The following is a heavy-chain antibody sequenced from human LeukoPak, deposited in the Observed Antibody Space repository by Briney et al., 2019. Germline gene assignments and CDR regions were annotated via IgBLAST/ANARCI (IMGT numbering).Heavy chain of an antibody. V-gene: IGHV3-23*01. CDR3: AKSPYFYNSGRSVDV. J-gene: IGHJ6*04. Sequence: GGSLRLSCLPSGFTFSNYAMTWVREAPGRGLEWVSSISGSGGTSYYADSVKGRFTISRDSAKNMLFLQMNRLRAEDTAVYYCAKSPYFYNSGRSVDVWGKGSTVTVSS. CDR1: GFTFSNYA. D-gene: IGHD3-10*01. CDR2: ISGSGGTS.